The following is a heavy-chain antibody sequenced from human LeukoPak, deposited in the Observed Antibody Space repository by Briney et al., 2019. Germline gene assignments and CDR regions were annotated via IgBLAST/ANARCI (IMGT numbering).Heavy chain of an antibody. V-gene: IGHV3-49*03. J-gene: IGHJ4*02. CDR3: SRAKSNYYDSSAPNY. CDR2: IRSKAYGGTT. Sequence: GGSLRLSCTASGFTFGDYAMSWFRQAPGKGLEWVGFIRSKAYGGTTEYAASVKGRFTISRDDFKSIAYRQMNSLKTEDTAVYYCSRAKSNYYDSSAPNYWGRGTLVTVSS. D-gene: IGHD3-22*01. CDR1: GFTFGDYA.